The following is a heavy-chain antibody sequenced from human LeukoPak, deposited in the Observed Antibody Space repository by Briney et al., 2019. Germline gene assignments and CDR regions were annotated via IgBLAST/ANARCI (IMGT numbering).Heavy chain of an antibody. CDR1: GYTFTSYY. CDR3: ARGAAMVTYYYYMDV. J-gene: IGHJ6*03. V-gene: IGHV1-46*01. CDR2: INPSGGST. Sequence: WASVKVSCKASGYTFTSYYMHWVRQAPGQGLEWMGIINPSGGSTSYAQKFKGRVTMTRDMSASTVYMELSSLRSEDTAVYYCARGAAMVTYYYYMDVWGKGTTVTVSS. D-gene: IGHD5-18*01.